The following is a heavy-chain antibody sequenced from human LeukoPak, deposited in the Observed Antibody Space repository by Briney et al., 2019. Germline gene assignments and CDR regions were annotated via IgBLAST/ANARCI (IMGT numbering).Heavy chain of an antibody. D-gene: IGHD2-2*01. CDR2: IWYDGSNK. CDR1: GFTFSSYG. CDR3: AKGALGYCSSTSCPSGLDFDY. J-gene: IGHJ4*02. Sequence: GGSLRLSCAVSGFTFSSYGMHWVRQAPGKGLEWVAVIWYDGSNKYYADSVKGRFTISRDNSKHTLYLQMNSLRAEDTAVYYCAKGALGYCSSTSCPSGLDFDYWGQGTLVTVSS. V-gene: IGHV3-33*06.